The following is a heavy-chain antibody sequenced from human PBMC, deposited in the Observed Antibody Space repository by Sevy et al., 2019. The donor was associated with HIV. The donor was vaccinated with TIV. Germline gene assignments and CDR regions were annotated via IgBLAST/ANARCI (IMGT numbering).Heavy chain of an antibody. J-gene: IGHJ5*02. Sequence: SETLSLTCTVSGGSISSYYWSWIRQPPGKGLEWIGYIYYSGSTNYNPSLKSRVTISVDTSKNQFSLNLSSVTAADTAVYYCARDISNYYDSSGYPRGFDPWGQGTLVTVSS. CDR2: IYYSGST. CDR1: GGSISSYY. V-gene: IGHV4-59*01. CDR3: ARDISNYYDSSGYPRGFDP. D-gene: IGHD3-22*01.